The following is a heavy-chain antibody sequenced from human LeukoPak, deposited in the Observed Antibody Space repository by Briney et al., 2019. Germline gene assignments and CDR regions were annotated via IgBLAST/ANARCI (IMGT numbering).Heavy chain of an antibody. D-gene: IGHD3-22*01. Sequence: ASVKVSCKASGYTFTSYYMHWVRQAPGQGLEWMGIINPSGGSTSYAQKFQGRVTMTRDTSTSTDYMELSSLRSEDTAVYYCARAYYDSSGYYRHFDYWGQGTLVTVSS. V-gene: IGHV1-46*01. CDR2: INPSGGST. J-gene: IGHJ4*02. CDR3: ARAYYDSSGYYRHFDY. CDR1: GYTFTSYY.